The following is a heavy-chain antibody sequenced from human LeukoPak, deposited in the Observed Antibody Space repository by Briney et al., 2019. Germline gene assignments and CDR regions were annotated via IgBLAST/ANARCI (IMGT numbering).Heavy chain of an antibody. J-gene: IGHJ6*03. CDR1: GYTFTSYG. V-gene: IGHV1-46*01. CDR3: ARGPSSSWWYYYYYMDV. CDR2: INPSGGST. D-gene: IGHD6-13*01. Sequence: GASVKVSCKASGYTFTSYGISWVRQAPGQGLEWMGIINPSGGSTSYAQKFQGRVNMTRDTSTSTVYMELSRLRSDDTAVYYCARGPSSSWWYYYYYMDVWGKGTTVTVSS.